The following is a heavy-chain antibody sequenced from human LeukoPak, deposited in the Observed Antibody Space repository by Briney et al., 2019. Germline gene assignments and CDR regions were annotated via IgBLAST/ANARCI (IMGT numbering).Heavy chain of an antibody. CDR1: GGSISSYY. D-gene: IGHD2-15*01. J-gene: IGHJ5*02. CDR2: IYYSGST. V-gene: IGHV4-59*01. Sequence: PSETLSLTCTVSGGSISSYYWSWLRQPPGKGLEWIGYIYYSGSTNYNPSLKSRVTISVDTSKNQFSLKLSSVTAADTAVYYCVRSWAATDWFDPWGQGTLVTVSS. CDR3: VRSWAATDWFDP.